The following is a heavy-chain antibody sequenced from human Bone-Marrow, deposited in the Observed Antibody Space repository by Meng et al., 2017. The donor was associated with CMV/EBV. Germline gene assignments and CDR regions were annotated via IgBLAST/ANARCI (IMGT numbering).Heavy chain of an antibody. CDR2: IRYDGNNK. D-gene: IGHD3-3*01. Sequence: GGSLRLSCAASGFNFSVSGMHWVRQAPGKGLEWVAFIRYDGNNKDYGASVKGRFTVSRDNSKNMVYLQMNSLRAEDTAVYYCAKDDSAYFDFRSGYSTPPDYWGQGTLVTVSS. CDR3: AKDDSAYFDFRSGYSTPPDY. J-gene: IGHJ4*02. CDR1: GFNFSVSG. V-gene: IGHV3-30*02.